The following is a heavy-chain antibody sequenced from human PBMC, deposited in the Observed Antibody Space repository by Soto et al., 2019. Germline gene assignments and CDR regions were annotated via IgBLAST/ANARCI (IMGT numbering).Heavy chain of an antibody. CDR3: ATARWELLHFDY. CDR1: GYTLTELS. CDR2: FDPEDGET. V-gene: IGHV1-24*01. J-gene: IGHJ4*02. D-gene: IGHD1-26*01. Sequence: ASVKVSCKVSGYTLTELSMHWVRQAPGKGLEWMGGFDPEDGETIYAQKFQGRVAMTEDTSTDTAYMELSSLRSEDTAVYYCATARWELLHFDYWGQGTLVTVSS.